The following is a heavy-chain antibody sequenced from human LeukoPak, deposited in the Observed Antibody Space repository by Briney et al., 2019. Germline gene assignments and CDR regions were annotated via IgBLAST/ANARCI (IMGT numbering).Heavy chain of an antibody. CDR2: IYSGGST. D-gene: IGHD1-1*01. Sequence: GGSLRLSCAASGFTVSSNYMSWVRQAPGKGLEWVSVIYSGGSTYYADSVKGRFTISRDNSKNTLYLQMNSLRDEDTAVYYCARTWNGAFDIWGQGTMVTVYS. V-gene: IGHV3-66*01. J-gene: IGHJ3*02. CDR3: ARTWNGAFDI. CDR1: GFTVSSNY.